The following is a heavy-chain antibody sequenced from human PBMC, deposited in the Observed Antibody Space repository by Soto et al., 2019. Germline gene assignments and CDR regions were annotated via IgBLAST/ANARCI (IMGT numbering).Heavy chain of an antibody. J-gene: IGHJ6*02. Sequence: QVQLQESGPGLVKPSQTLSLTCTVSGGSISSGGYYWSWIRQHQATGLEWIGYIYYSGSTSYNPSLKSRVTISVYTSKNQVSLKLSSLTAADTAVYYCARGGRRSPVMDVWGQGTTVTVS. CDR1: GGSISSGGYY. CDR2: IYYSGST. V-gene: IGHV4-31*03. CDR3: ARGGRRSPVMDV.